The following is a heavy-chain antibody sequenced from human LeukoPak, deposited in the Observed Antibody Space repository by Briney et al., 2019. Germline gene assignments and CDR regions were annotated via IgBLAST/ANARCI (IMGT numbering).Heavy chain of an antibody. Sequence: GGSLRLSCAASGFTFSSYSMNWVRQAPGKGLEWVPSISSSSSYIYYADSVKGRFTISRDNAKNSLYLQMNSLRAEDTAVYYCATDIVVVPAAIPDYWGQGTLVTVSS. CDR3: ATDIVVVPAAIPDY. CDR1: GFTFSSYS. J-gene: IGHJ4*02. D-gene: IGHD2-2*02. CDR2: ISSSSSYI. V-gene: IGHV3-21*01.